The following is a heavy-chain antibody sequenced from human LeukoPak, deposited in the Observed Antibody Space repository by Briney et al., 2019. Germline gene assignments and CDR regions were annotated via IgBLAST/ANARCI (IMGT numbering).Heavy chain of an antibody. J-gene: IGHJ4*02. Sequence: GGSLRLSCAASGFTVSSNYMSWVRQAPGKGLEWVSVIYSGGSTYYADSVKGRFTISRDNSKNTLYLQMNSLRAEDTAVYYCASPRPTNNYYDSSGPDHPFDYWGQGTLVTVSS. CDR3: ASPRPTNNYYDSSGPDHPFDY. CDR1: GFTVSSNY. V-gene: IGHV3-66*01. CDR2: IYSGGST. D-gene: IGHD3-22*01.